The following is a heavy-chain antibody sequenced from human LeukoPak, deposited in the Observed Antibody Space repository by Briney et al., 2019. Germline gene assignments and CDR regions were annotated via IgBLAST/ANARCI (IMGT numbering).Heavy chain of an antibody. Sequence: PGESLRLSCVASGFTFSNYGLHWVRQAPGKGLEWVAFIRYGGTVKYYADSVQGRFTVSRDNSKDTMYLQMTSLRTEDTAVYYCAKAKGPGGVYYFDYWGQGTLVTVSS. D-gene: IGHD3-16*01. CDR3: AKAKGPGGVYYFDY. CDR1: GFTFSNYG. J-gene: IGHJ4*02. CDR2: IRYGGTVK. V-gene: IGHV3-30*02.